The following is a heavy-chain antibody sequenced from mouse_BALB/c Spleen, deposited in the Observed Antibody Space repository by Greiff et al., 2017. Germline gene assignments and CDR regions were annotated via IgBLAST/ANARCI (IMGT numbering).Heavy chain of an antibody. Sequence: EVQLVESGPGLVKPSQSLSLTCTVTGYSITSDYAWNWIRQFPGNKLEWMGYISYSGSTSYNPSLKSRISITRDTSKNQFFLQLNSVTTEDTATYYCARSGYRWYFDVWGAGTTVTVSS. J-gene: IGHJ1*01. D-gene: IGHD1-2*01. CDR1: GYSITSDYA. CDR3: ARSGYRWYFDV. V-gene: IGHV3-2*02. CDR2: ISYSGST.